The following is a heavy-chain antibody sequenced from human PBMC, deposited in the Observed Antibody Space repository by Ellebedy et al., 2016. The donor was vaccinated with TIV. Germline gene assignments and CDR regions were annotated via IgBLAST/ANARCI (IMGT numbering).Heavy chain of an antibody. J-gene: IGHJ3*02. D-gene: IGHD3/OR15-3a*01. Sequence: GESLKISCAASGFTFDHYTMHWVRQAPGKGLEWVSLITWDGVSTYYADSVKGRFTISRDNSKNSLYLQMNSLRTDDTALYYCVKDDFGLMSWTWNDGLDMWGQGTRVTVSS. CDR2: ITWDGVST. V-gene: IGHV3-43*01. CDR3: VKDDFGLMSWTWNDGLDM. CDR1: GFTFDHYT.